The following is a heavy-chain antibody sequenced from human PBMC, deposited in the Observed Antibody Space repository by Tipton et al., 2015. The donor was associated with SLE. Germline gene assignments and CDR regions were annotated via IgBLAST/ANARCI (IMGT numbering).Heavy chain of an antibody. V-gene: IGHV4-4*08. CDR3: ARLGAVAAPGY. J-gene: IGHJ4*02. CDR2: INTSGST. CDR1: GGSISSYY. Sequence: LSCTVSGGSISSYYWSWIRQPPGKGLEWIGYINTSGSTNYNPSLKSRVTISVDTSKNQFSLKLSSVTAADTAVYYCARLGAVAAPGYWGQGTLVTVSS. D-gene: IGHD6-19*01.